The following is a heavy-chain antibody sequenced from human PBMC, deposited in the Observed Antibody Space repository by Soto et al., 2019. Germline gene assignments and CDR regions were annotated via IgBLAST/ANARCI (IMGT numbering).Heavy chain of an antibody. Sequence: EVQLVESGGGLVQPGGSLRLSCAASGFTFSDHHMDWVRQPPGKGLEWVGRARNGAHSYTTAYAASVEGRFAISRDDSKTTLSLQMTNLKTEDTAVYFCARLMGTSFDLWGPGTLVTVSS. CDR2: ARNGAHSYTT. CDR1: GFTFSDHH. V-gene: IGHV3-72*01. J-gene: IGHJ4*02. CDR3: ARLMGTSFDL. D-gene: IGHD2-8*01.